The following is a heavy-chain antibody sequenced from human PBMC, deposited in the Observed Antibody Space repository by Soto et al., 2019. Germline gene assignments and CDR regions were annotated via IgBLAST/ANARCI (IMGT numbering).Heavy chain of an antibody. CDR3: ARDRGDFWRGYENLDY. D-gene: IGHD3-3*01. Sequence: GGSLRLSCAASGFTFNSYWMYWVRQAPGKGLAWVSRINSDGSSTSYADSVKGRFTISRDNAKNTLYLQMNSLRAEDTAVYYCARDRGDFWRGYENLDYGGRGTLVPVSS. CDR2: INSDGSST. J-gene: IGHJ4*02. CDR1: GFTFNSYW. V-gene: IGHV3-74*01.